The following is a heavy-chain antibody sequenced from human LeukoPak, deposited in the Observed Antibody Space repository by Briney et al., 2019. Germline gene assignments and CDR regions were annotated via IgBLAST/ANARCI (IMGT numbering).Heavy chain of an antibody. D-gene: IGHD2-21*01. CDR1: GFTFDTYN. V-gene: IGHV3-21*01. Sequence: GGSLRLSCAASGFTFDTYNFNWVRQAPGKGLEWVATIRSYSSYIHYADSVKGRFIISRDDAKKSMYLQMNSLRVEDMAVYFCARYSEVYYYVDVWGTGTTVTVSS. CDR3: ARYSEVYYYVDV. CDR2: IRSYSSYI. J-gene: IGHJ6*03.